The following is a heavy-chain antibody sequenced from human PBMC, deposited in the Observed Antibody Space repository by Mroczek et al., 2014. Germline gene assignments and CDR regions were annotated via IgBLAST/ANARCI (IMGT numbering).Heavy chain of an antibody. V-gene: IGHV4-61*02. D-gene: IGHD2-2*03. Sequence: QVQLVQSGPGLVKPSQTLSLTCTVSGGSISSGSYYWSWIRQPAGKGLEWIGRIYTSGSTNYNPSLKSRVTMSVDTSKNQFSLKLSSVTAADTAVYYCARTGYCSSTSCHRSDWYFDLWGRGTLVTVSS. J-gene: IGHJ2*01. CDR2: IYTSGST. CDR3: ARTGYCSSTSCHRSDWYFDL. CDR1: GGSISSGSYY.